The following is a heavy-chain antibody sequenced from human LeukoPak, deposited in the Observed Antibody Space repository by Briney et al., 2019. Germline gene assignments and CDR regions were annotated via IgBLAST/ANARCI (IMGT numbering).Heavy chain of an antibody. J-gene: IGHJ4*02. D-gene: IGHD3-16*01. Sequence: GGSLRLSCAASGFTFSSYAMHWVRQAPGKGLEWVAVISYDASNKYYADSVKGRFTISRDNSKNTLYLQMNSLRAEDTAVYYCARDQRSQFGLDYWGQGTLVTVSS. V-gene: IGHV3-30-3*01. CDR3: ARDQRSQFGLDY. CDR1: GFTFSSYA. CDR2: ISYDASNK.